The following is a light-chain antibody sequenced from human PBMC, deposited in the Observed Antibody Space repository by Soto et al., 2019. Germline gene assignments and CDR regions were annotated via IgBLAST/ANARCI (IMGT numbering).Light chain of an antibody. CDR2: GAS. CDR3: QKYNNWPPYT. J-gene: IGKJ2*01. Sequence: EIVMTQSPATLSVSPGERATLSCRASRSVSSNLAWYQQKPGQAPRLLMYGASTRATGIPARFSGSGSGTEFTLTISSLQSEDFAVYNCQKYNNWPPYTFGQGTKREIK. CDR1: RSVSSN. V-gene: IGKV3-15*01.